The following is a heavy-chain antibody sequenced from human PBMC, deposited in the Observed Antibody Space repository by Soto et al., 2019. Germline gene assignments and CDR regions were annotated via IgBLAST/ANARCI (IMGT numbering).Heavy chain of an antibody. CDR3: ARLYGDYDY. Sequence: SETLSLTCTVSGGSISSSSYYWGWIRQPPGKGLEWIGSIYYSGSTYYNPSLKSRVTISVDTSKNQFSLKLSSVTAADKAVYYCARLYGDYDYWGQGTLVTVSS. CDR1: GGSISSSSYY. V-gene: IGHV4-39*01. J-gene: IGHJ4*02. CDR2: IYYSGST. D-gene: IGHD4-17*01.